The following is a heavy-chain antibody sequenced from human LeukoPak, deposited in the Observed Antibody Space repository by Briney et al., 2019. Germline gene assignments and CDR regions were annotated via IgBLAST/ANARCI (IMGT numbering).Heavy chain of an antibody. V-gene: IGHV3-23*01. CDR1: GFTFSSYA. CDR2: ISGSGGST. CDR3: ASSPYIAVAGTGYYYYGMDV. J-gene: IGHJ6*02. D-gene: IGHD6-19*01. Sequence: GGSLRLSCAASGFTFSSYAMSWVRQAPGEGLEWVSAISGSGGSTYYADSVKGRFTISRDNSKNTLYLQMNSLRAEDTAVYYCASSPYIAVAGTGYYYYGMDVWGQGTTVTVSS.